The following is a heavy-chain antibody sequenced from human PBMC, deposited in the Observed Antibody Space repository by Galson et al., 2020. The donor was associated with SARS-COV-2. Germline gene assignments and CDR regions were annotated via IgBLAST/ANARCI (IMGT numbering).Heavy chain of an antibody. CDR2: ISQNGGST. V-gene: IGHV3-64*02. J-gene: IGHJ3*02. CDR1: GFSFSSYT. CDR3: ARAKRQDRYDPFDI. Sequence: GESLKISCAASGFSFSSYTMNWVRQAPGKGLEYVSIISQNGGSTYYADSVKGRFTISRDNSKNSLYLQMISLRAEDMAVYYCARAKRQDRYDPFDIWGQGTMVTVSS. D-gene: IGHD3-16*02.